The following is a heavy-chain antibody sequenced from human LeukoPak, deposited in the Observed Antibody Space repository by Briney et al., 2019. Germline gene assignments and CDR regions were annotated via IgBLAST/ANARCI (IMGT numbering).Heavy chain of an antibody. Sequence: GGSLRLSCASSGFSFSFYSLTCVSKAPGRGLEWVSSISSTSTFIYYANSVKGRFTISRDNSKNTLFLQMNSLRAEDTALYYCAKDYRMIAFGGVIGIDACDIWGQGTMVTVSS. CDR3: AKDYRMIAFGGVIGIDACDI. V-gene: IGHV3-21*04. CDR1: GFSFSFYS. CDR2: ISSTSTFI. J-gene: IGHJ3*02. D-gene: IGHD3-16*02.